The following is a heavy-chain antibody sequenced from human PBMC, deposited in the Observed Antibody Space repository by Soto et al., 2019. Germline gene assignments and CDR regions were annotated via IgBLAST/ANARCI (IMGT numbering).Heavy chain of an antibody. J-gene: IGHJ4*02. CDR1: GYSFTIYW. V-gene: IGHV5-51*01. D-gene: IGHD2-21*02. CDR2: IYPGDSDT. CDR3: ARTXRKIVVVTAAPLFPPDY. Sequence: GESLKISCKGSGYSFTIYWIGWVRQMPGKGLEWMGIIYPGDSDTRYSPSFQGQVTISADKSISTAYLQWSSLKASDTAMYYCARTXRKIVVVTAAPLFPPDYWGQGTLVTVSS.